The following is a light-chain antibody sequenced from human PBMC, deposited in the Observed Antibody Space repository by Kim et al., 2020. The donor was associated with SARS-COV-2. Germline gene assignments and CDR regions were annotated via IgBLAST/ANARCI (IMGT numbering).Light chain of an antibody. CDR2: YDR. J-gene: IGLJ1*01. CDR3: QVWDSSSDHQV. Sequence: AAGRTARNTCGGKNLGYKSVSWYQQKPGQAVILVIYYDRDRPSGSHERFSGSSSGKTATLTSSKVDAGDEADYYCQVWDSSSDHQVFGTGTKVTVL. V-gene: IGLV3-21*04. CDR1: NLGYKS.